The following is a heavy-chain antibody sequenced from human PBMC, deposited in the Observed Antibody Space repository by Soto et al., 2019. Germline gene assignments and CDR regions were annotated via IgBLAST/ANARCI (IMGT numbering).Heavy chain of an antibody. Sequence: SGPTLVNPTQTLTLTCTFSGFSLSTSGMCVSWIRQPPGKALEWLARIDWDDDKYYSTSLKTRLTISKDTSKNQVVLTMTNMDPVDTATYYCARMVVVVAATGYYYYMDVWGQGTTVTVSS. J-gene: IGHJ6*03. CDR3: ARMVVVVAATGYYYYMDV. CDR2: IDWDDDK. V-gene: IGHV2-70*11. D-gene: IGHD2-15*01. CDR1: GFSLSTSGMC.